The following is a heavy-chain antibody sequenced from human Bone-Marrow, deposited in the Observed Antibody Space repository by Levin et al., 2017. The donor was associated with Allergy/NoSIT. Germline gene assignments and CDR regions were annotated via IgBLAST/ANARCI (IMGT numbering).Heavy chain of an antibody. CDR3: AKGRVGSNYFDA. CDR2: TNPNSGHT. CDR1: GYRFTTFD. V-gene: IGHV1-8*01. Sequence: GESLKISCKASGYRFTTFDISWVRQATGQGLEWMGWTNPNSGHTDYAQKFQGRVTMTRNTSISTAYMELSSLRSDDTAVYFCAKGRVGSNYFDAWGQGTQVTVSS. D-gene: IGHD4-11*01. J-gene: IGHJ5*02.